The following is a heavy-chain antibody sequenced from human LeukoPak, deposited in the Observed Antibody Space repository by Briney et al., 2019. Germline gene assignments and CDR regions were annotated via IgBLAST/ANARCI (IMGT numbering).Heavy chain of an antibody. D-gene: IGHD4-17*01. Sequence: GGSLRLSCAASGFDFNSYVMGWVRQAPGKRPEWVSIIGRSGDSTNYADFVKGRFTISRDNFKNTLSLEMNSLRAEDAAVYYCAKDRDDHGDYAFDSWGQGTLVTVSS. CDR3: AKDRDDHGDYAFDS. CDR2: IGRSGDST. V-gene: IGHV3-23*01. CDR1: GFDFNSYV. J-gene: IGHJ4*02.